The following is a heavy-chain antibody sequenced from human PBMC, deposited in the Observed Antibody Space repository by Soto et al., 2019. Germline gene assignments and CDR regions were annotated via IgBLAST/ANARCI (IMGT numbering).Heavy chain of an antibody. V-gene: IGHV1-69*13. CDR1: GGTFNTYT. Sequence: SVKVSCKASGGTFNTYTFSWVRQAPGQGLEWMGSIIPIFGTTHYAQSFQGRLSITADQSSTTTYMELRSLTSHDTALYYCARIPRYSFPTSDPLDNWGEGNLICVSS. CDR3: ARIPRYSFPTSDPLDN. D-gene: IGHD1-26*01. J-gene: IGHJ1*01. CDR2: IIPIFGTT.